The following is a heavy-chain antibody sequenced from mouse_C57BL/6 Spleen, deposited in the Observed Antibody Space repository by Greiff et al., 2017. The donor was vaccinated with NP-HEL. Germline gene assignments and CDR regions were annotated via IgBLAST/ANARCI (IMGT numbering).Heavy chain of an antibody. D-gene: IGHD1-1*01. Sequence: QVQLQQSGAELVKPGASVKMSCKASGYTFTSYWITWVKQRPGQGLEWIGDIYPGSGSTNYNEKFKSKATLTVDTSSSTAYMQLSSLTSEDSAVYYCARHGSSYVDWYFDVWGTGTTVTVSS. J-gene: IGHJ1*03. CDR2: IYPGSGST. CDR3: ARHGSSYVDWYFDV. CDR1: GYTFTSYW. V-gene: IGHV1-55*01.